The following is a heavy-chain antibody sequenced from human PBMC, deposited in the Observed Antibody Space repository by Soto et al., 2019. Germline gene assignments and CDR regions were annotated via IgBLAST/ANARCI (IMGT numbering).Heavy chain of an antibody. CDR3: ARGVRDAYNYDY. D-gene: IGHD5-12*01. Sequence: QVQLVQSGAEVKKPGASVKISCRSSGSTISNYYVHWVRQAPGQGLEWMGLINPSGSTASYAQKFQVRVTLSRDTSTSTLYMELSSVKSEDGAVYYCARGVRDAYNYDYRGQGTLLTVSS. J-gene: IGHJ4*02. CDR2: INPSGSTA. CDR1: GSTISNYY. V-gene: IGHV1-46*01.